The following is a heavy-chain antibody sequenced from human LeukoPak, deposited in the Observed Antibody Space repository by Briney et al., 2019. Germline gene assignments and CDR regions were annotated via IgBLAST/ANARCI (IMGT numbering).Heavy chain of an antibody. CDR3: ARALRGYSYRPDY. CDR1: GGSFSGYY. V-gene: IGHV4-34*01. Sequence: SETLSLTCAVYGGSFSGYYWSWIRQPPGKGLEWIGEINHSGSTNYNPSLKSRVTISVGTSKNQFSLKLSSVTAADTAVYYCARALRGYSYRPDYWGQGTLVTVSS. CDR2: INHSGST. D-gene: IGHD5-18*01. J-gene: IGHJ4*02.